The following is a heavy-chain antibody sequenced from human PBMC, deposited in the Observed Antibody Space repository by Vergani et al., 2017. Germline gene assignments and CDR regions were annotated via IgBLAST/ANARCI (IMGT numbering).Heavy chain of an antibody. CDR2: IYYSGST. Sequence: QVQLQESGPGLVKPSQTLSLTCTVSGGPISSGDYYWSWIRPPPGNGLEWIGYIYYSGSTYYNPSLKSRVTISVDTSKNKFSLKLSSVTAADTAVYYCARVRRDDSSGYYYYYGMDVWGQGTTVTVSS. CDR3: ARVRRDDSSGYYYYYGMDV. J-gene: IGHJ6*02. CDR1: GGPISSGDYY. D-gene: IGHD3-22*01. V-gene: IGHV4-30-4*01.